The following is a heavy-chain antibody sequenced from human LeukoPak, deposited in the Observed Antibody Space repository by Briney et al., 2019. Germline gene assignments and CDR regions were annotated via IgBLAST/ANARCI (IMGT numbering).Heavy chain of an antibody. CDR1: GYSFTGYY. Sequence: GASVKVSCKASGYSFTGYYIHWLRQAPGQGLEWMGWINPYSGDTNYARKFQGRVTMTRDTSISTAYMEPSGLTSDDTSVYYCFSDDSSGNFDTWGQGTLVTVSS. CDR3: FSDDSSGNFDT. CDR2: INPYSGDT. D-gene: IGHD3-22*01. J-gene: IGHJ4*02. V-gene: IGHV1-2*02.